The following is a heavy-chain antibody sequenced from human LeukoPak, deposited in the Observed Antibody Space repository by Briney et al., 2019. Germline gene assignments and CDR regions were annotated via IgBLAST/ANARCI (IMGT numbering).Heavy chain of an antibody. CDR3: ARDNVLLWFGEFRPNDAFDI. CDR2: INPASGVT. D-gene: IGHD3-10*01. J-gene: IGHJ3*02. CDR1: GYTFTGYY. Sequence: ASVKVSCKASGYTFTGYYMHWVRQAPGQGLEWMGWINPASGVTKYAQKFQGRVTMTRDTSINTAYMELSRLRSDDTAVFYCARDNVLLWFGEFRPNDAFDIWGQGTMVTVSS. V-gene: IGHV1-2*02.